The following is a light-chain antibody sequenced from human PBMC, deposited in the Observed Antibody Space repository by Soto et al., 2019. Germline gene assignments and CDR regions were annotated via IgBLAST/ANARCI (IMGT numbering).Light chain of an antibody. CDR3: EQYKNWPAIS. CDR1: QSVGSS. V-gene: IGKV3-15*01. CDR2: GAS. J-gene: IGKJ5*01. Sequence: EIAMTQSPATLYASPGQIATLSCRASQSVGSSLACYEQERGQAPRILIYGASTRATGIPARFSGSGSGTEFTLSIRSQQSGDFAVYFCEQYKNWPAISVGQGTRL.